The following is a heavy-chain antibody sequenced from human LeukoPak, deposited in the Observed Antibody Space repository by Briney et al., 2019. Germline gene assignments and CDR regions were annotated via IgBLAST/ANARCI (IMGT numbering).Heavy chain of an antibody. CDR1: GVSINTCCYY. D-gene: IGHD5-18*01. Sequence: PSETLSLTCAVSGVSINTCCYYWSWIRQPPGKGLEWIGYIYYSGSTNYNPSLKSRVTISVDTSKNQFSLKLSSVTAADTAVYYCARGKVGYSYGYYYYYMDVWGKGTTVTVSS. CDR2: IYYSGST. J-gene: IGHJ6*03. V-gene: IGHV4-61*01. CDR3: ARGKVGYSYGYYYYYMDV.